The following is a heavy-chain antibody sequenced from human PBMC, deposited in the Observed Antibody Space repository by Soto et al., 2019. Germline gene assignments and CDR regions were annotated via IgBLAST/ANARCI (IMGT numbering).Heavy chain of an antibody. J-gene: IGHJ4*02. D-gene: IGHD2-21*01. CDR3: AKDFYRGGSKDY. V-gene: IGHV3-30*18. CDR2: ISYDGSNK. CDR1: GFTFSSYG. Sequence: QVQLVESGGGVGQPGRSLRLSCAASGFTFSSYGMHWVRQAPGKGLEWVAVISYDGSNKYYADSVKGRFTISRDNSKNTLYLQMNSLRAEDTAVYYCAKDFYRGGSKDYWGQGTLVTVSS.